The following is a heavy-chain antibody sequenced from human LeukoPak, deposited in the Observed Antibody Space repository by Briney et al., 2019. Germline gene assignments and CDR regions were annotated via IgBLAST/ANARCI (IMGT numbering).Heavy chain of an antibody. CDR3: ARAVDVADY. CDR1: GFIFTDHC. Sequence: PGGSLRLSCVASGFIFTDHCMSWVRQAPGKGLDWVANIKEDESAKFYADSVRGRFTISRDNAKNSVYLEMNNLRVEDTAVYYCARAVDVADYWGRGTLVTVSS. CDR2: IKEDESAK. V-gene: IGHV3-7*01. J-gene: IGHJ4*02. D-gene: IGHD3-16*01.